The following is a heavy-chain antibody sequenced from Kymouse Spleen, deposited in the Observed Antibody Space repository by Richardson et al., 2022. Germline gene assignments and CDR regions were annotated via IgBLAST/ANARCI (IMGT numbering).Heavy chain of an antibody. Sequence: QLQLQESGPGLVKPSETLSLTCTVSGGSISSSSYYWGWIRQPPGKGLEWIGSIYYSGSTYYNPSLKSRVTISVDTSKNQFSLKLSSVTAADTAVYYCARQEGTAMAYYYYYGMDVWGQGTTVTVSS. CDR1: GGSISSSSYY. CDR3: ARQEGTAMAYYYYYGMDV. D-gene: IGHD5-18,IGHD5-18*01. V-gene: IGHV4-39*01. CDR2: IYYSGST. J-gene: IGHJ6*02.